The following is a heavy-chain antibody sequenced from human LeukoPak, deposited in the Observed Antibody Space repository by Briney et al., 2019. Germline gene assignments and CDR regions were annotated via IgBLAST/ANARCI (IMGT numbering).Heavy chain of an antibody. CDR3: AKGPVAGTPYYMDV. CDR2: IKHDGTEK. Sequence: PGGSLRLSCAASGFTFSSSWMSWVRQAPGKGLEWVANIKHDGTEKYCVDSVKGRFTISRDNAKNSLYLQMNSLRAEDTAVYYCAKGPVAGTPYYMDVWGKGTTVTVSS. V-gene: IGHV3-7*03. CDR1: GFTFSSSW. D-gene: IGHD6-19*01. J-gene: IGHJ6*03.